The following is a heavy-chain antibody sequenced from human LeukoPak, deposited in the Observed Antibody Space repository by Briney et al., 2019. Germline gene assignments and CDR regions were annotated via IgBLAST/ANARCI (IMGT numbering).Heavy chain of an antibody. CDR2: ISPGGDAV. Sequence: TGGSLRLSCAASGFIFSDYHMSWIRQAPGKGLECVSYISPGGDAVYFADSVKGRFTISRDNAKNSLFLQMSSLTAEDTAVYYCSGGRDAAVAGPGGYFDYWGQGSLVTVSS. CDR3: SGGRDAAVAGPGGYFDY. D-gene: IGHD6-19*01. V-gene: IGHV3-11*01. J-gene: IGHJ4*02. CDR1: GFIFSDYH.